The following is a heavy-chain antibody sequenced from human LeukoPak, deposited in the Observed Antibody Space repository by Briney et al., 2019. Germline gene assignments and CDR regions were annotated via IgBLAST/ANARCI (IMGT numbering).Heavy chain of an antibody. CDR2: ISGSGGST. CDR3: ANNVGVTTMSYYFDY. Sequence: GGSLRLSCAASGFIFDDYAMHWVRQAPGKGLEWVSAISGSGGSTYYADSVKGRFTISRDNSKNTLYLQMNSLRAEDTAVYYCANNVGVTTMSYYFDYWGQGTLVTVSS. J-gene: IGHJ4*02. D-gene: IGHD4-17*01. CDR1: GFIFDDYA. V-gene: IGHV3-23*01.